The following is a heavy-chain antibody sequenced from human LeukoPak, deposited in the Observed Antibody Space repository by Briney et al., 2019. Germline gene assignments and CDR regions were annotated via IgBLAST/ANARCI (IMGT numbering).Heavy chain of an antibody. CDR2: INHSGST. D-gene: IGHD3-22*01. V-gene: IGHV4-34*01. CDR1: GGSFSGYY. CDR3: ATFYDSSGYYSDY. J-gene: IGHJ4*02. Sequence: SETLSLTCAVYGGSFSGYYWSWIRQPPGNGLEWIGEINHSGSTNYNPSLKSRVTISVDTSKNQFSLKLSSVTAADTAVYYCATFYDSSGYYSDYWGQGTLVTVSS.